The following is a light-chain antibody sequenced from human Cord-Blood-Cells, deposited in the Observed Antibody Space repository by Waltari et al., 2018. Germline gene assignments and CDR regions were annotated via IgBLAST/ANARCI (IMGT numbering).Light chain of an antibody. J-gene: IGKJ1*01. CDR1: QSISSY. CDR3: EPGYGTPQT. CDR2: ASS. V-gene: IGKV1-39*01. Sequence: DIQMTQSPSSLSAAVGDRVTITCRASQSISSYLNWYQQKPGKAPKLLIYASSSFQSGVPLSLRCIGSGTDFTLPISSLQPEYVVTYFCEPGYGTPQTFRQGNKVAIK.